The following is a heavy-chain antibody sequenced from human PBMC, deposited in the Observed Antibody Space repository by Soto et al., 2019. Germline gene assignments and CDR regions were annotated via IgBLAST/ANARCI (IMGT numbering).Heavy chain of an antibody. V-gene: IGHV1-18*01. CDR1: LYTFTSYG. CDR3: ARERGGDAFDI. Sequence: GASVEVSCKASLYTFTSYGIGWVRQAPGQGLEWMGWISAYNGNTNYAQKLQGRVTMTPDTSTSTAYMELRSLRSDDTAVDYCARERGGDAFDIWGQGTMVTVSS. CDR2: ISAYNGNT. J-gene: IGHJ3*02. D-gene: IGHD3-10*01.